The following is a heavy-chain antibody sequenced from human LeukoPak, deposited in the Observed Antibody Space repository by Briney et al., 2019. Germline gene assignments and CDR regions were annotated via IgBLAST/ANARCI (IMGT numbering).Heavy chain of an antibody. CDR2: ISSSSYI. D-gene: IGHD3-9*01. CDR1: GFTFSSYA. CDR3: ARHKYYDILTGYYFGPFDY. Sequence: PGGSLRLSCAASGFTFSSYAMSWVRQAPGKGLEWVSSISSSSYIYYADSVKGRFTISRDNAKNSLYLQMNSLRAEDTAVYYCARHKYYDILTGYYFGPFDYWGQGTLVTVSS. J-gene: IGHJ4*02. V-gene: IGHV3-21*01.